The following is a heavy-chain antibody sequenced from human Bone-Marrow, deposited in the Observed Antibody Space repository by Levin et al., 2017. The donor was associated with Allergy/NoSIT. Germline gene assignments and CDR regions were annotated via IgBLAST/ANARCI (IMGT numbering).Heavy chain of an antibody. Sequence: QAGGSLRLSCAASGFTFSSYWMSWVRQAPGKGLEWVANIKQDGSEKYYVDSVKGRFTISRDNAKNSLYLQMNSLRAEDTAVYYCARERYYYDSSGYPFDYWGQGTLVTVSS. CDR1: GFTFSSYW. CDR3: ARERYYYDSSGYPFDY. V-gene: IGHV3-7*04. J-gene: IGHJ4*02. CDR2: IKQDGSEK. D-gene: IGHD3-22*01.